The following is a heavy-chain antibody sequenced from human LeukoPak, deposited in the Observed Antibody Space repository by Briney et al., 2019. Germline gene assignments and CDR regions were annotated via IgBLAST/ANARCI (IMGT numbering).Heavy chain of an antibody. J-gene: IGHJ4*02. D-gene: IGHD4-23*01. Sequence: SETLSLTCTVSGGSISSGDYYWSWIRQPPGKGLEGIGYIYYSGSTYYNPSLKSRVTISVDTSKNQFSLKLSSVTAADTAVYYCARDLLNEGNHLDYWGQGTLVTVSS. CDR2: IYYSGST. CDR1: GGSISSGDYY. V-gene: IGHV4-30-4*01. CDR3: ARDLLNEGNHLDY.